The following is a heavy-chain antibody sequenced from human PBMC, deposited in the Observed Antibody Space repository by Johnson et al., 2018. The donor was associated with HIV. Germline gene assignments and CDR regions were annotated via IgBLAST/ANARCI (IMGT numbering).Heavy chain of an antibody. D-gene: IGHD3/OR15-3a*01. CDR3: AMGTGDHDAFDI. Sequence: VQVVESGGGVVRPGGSLRLSCAASGFTFDDYGMSWVRQAPGKGLEWVAVIWYDGSNKYYADSVKGRFTISRDNSKNTLYLQMNSLRAEDTAVYYCAMGTGDHDAFDIWGQGTMVTVSS. V-gene: IGHV3-33*08. CDR2: IWYDGSNK. J-gene: IGHJ3*02. CDR1: GFTFDDYG.